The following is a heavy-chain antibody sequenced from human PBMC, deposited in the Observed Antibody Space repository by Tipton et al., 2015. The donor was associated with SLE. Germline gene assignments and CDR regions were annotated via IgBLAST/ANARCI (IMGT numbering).Heavy chain of an antibody. CDR3: ARVGYLGSGKTWDMDV. Sequence: LRLSCAASGFTFSSYSMNWVRQPPGKSLEWIGYIYYSGSTYYNPSLKSRVTISVDTSKNQFSLHLTSVTAADTAIYYCARVGYLGSGKTWDMDVWGKGITVTVSS. J-gene: IGHJ6*03. D-gene: IGHD3-10*01. V-gene: IGHV4-59*01. CDR1: GFTFSSYS. CDR2: IYYSGST.